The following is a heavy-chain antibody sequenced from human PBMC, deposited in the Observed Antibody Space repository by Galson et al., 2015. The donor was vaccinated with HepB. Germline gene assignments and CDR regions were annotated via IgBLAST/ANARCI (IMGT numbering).Heavy chain of an antibody. CDR1: GYTFTDYF. CDR2: IHPKNGDT. Sequence: SVKVSCKVSGYTFTDYFIHWVRQAPGQGLEWMGRIHPKNGDTIYARKFQGRVSLTRDTSITTVFMEMSRVTSDDTALYYCARDIVVCGSTSCDYWGQGTLVTVSS. CDR3: ARDIVVCGSTSCDY. J-gene: IGHJ4*02. V-gene: IGHV1-2*02. D-gene: IGHD2-2*01.